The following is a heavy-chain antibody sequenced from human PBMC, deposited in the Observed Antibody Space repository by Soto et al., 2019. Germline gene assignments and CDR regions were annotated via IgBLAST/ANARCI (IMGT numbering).Heavy chain of an antibody. Sequence: ASVKVSCKASGYTFTGYYMHWVRQAPGQGLEWMGWINPNSGGTNYAQKFQGWVTMTRDTSISTAYMELSRLRSDDTAVYYCARDSSGYYPDFDYWGQGTLVTVSS. V-gene: IGHV1-2*04. D-gene: IGHD3-3*01. CDR1: GYTFTGYY. CDR3: ARDSSGYYPDFDY. J-gene: IGHJ4*02. CDR2: INPNSGGT.